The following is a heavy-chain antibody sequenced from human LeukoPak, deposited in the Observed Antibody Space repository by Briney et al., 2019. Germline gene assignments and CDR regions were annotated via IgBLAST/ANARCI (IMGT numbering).Heavy chain of an antibody. D-gene: IGHD4/OR15-4a*01. CDR1: GFTFRNYG. J-gene: IGHJ4*02. CDR3: TRDSAKSFDD. V-gene: IGHV3-33*01. Sequence: GGSLRLSCAASGFTFRNYGFHWVRQAPGKGLEWVAVIYHDGSYQYYADSVKGRFTFSRDNSKNTVFLEMNSLRAEDTAMYYCTRDSAKSFDDWGQGTLVTVS. CDR2: IYHDGSYQ.